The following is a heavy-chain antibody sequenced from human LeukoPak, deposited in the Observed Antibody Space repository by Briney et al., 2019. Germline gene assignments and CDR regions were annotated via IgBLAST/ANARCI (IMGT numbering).Heavy chain of an antibody. V-gene: IGHV3-23*01. D-gene: IGHD2-2*01. J-gene: IGHJ5*02. CDR3: AKGGRYCSSTSCWENWFDP. CDR2: ISGSDGSP. Sequence: GGSLRLSCAASGFTFSSYAMSWVRQAPGKELEWVSAISGSDGSPYYADSVKGRFTISRDNSKNTLYLQMNSLRAEDTAVYYCAKGGRYCSSTSCWENWFDPWGQGTLVTVSS. CDR1: GFTFSSYA.